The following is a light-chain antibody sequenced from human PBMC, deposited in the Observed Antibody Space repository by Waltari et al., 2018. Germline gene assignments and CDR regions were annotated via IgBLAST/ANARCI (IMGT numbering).Light chain of an antibody. V-gene: IGKV3-15*01. CDR3: QQYSTWPRVT. Sequence: EIVMTQSPATLSVSPGERASPSCRASQSIANNLARYQQKPGQPLRLLIYGASNRATDIPARFSASASGRDFTLTISSLQSEDFVVYYCQQYSTWPRVTFGGGTKVEIK. J-gene: IGKJ4*01. CDR1: QSIANN. CDR2: GAS.